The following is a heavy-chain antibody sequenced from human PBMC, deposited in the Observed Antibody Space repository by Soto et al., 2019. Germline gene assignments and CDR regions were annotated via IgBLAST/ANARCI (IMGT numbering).Heavy chain of an antibody. J-gene: IGHJ5*02. D-gene: IGHD2-15*01. Sequence: QVQLVQSGAEVKKPGASVRVSCKASGYTFTSYYMHWVRQAPGQGLEWMGIIDPSGGGTSYAQKFKGRRTMTRDTSTSTVYMELSSLRSEDTAVYYCARDRVDCSGGNCWRSVEDTWGQGTLVTVSS. V-gene: IGHV1-46*01. CDR2: IDPSGGGT. CDR1: GYTFTSYY. CDR3: ARDRVDCSGGNCWRSVEDT.